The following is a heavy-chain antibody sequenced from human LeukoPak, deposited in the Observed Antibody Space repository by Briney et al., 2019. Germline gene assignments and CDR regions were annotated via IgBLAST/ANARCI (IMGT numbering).Heavy chain of an antibody. CDR2: INHSGST. CDR3: ARETASMVRGVSRVDY. J-gene: IGHJ4*02. D-gene: IGHD3-10*01. V-gene: IGHV4-34*01. CDR1: GFTFSIYD. Sequence: GSLRLSCAASGFTFSIYDLSWIRQPPGKGLEWIGEINHSGSTNYNPSLKSRVTISVDTSKNQFSLKLSSVTAADTAVYYCARETASMVRGVSRVDYWGQGTLVTVSS.